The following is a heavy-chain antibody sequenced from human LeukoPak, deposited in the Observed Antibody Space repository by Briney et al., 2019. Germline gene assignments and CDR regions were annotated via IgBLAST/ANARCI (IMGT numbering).Heavy chain of an antibody. CDR2: IYPGDSDI. Sequence: GESLKISCQGSGYTFTSYWIAWVRQMPGEGLEWMGIIYPGDSDIRYSPSFQGQATISADKSISTAFLQWSSLKASDSAMYYCASLRSYSDAFDIWGQGTMVTVSS. D-gene: IGHD2-21*01. V-gene: IGHV5-51*01. CDR3: ASLRSYSDAFDI. J-gene: IGHJ3*02. CDR1: GYTFTSYW.